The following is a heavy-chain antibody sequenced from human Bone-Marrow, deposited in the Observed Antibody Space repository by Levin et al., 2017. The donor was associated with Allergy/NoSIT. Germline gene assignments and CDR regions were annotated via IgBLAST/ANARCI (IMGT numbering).Heavy chain of an antibody. CDR2: IRSKTYGGTT. J-gene: IGHJ4*02. CDR1: GFTFSDYA. Sequence: TGGSLRLSCTSSGFTFSDYAMSWSRQAPGKGLEWVAFIRSKTYGGTTQYAASVKGRFTISRDDSKDIAYLQMNSLKIEDSAVYYCTTWPLAEAAAGSYYFDYWGQGTLVAVSS. D-gene: IGHD6-13*01. CDR3: TTWPLAEAAAGSYYFDY. V-gene: IGHV3-49*03.